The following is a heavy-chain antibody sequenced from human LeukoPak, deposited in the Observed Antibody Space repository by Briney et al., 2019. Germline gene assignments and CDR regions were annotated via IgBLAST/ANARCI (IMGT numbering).Heavy chain of an antibody. CDR1: GFTFSSYA. CDR2: ISGSGGST. CDR3: AKGLSGIQLWCLDY. Sequence: GGSLRLSCAASGFTFSSYAMSWVRQAPGKGLEWVSAISGSGGSTYYADSVKGRFTISRDNSKNTLYPQMNSLRAEDTAVYYCAKGLSGIQLWCLDYWGQGTLVTVSS. D-gene: IGHD5-18*01. V-gene: IGHV3-23*01. J-gene: IGHJ4*02.